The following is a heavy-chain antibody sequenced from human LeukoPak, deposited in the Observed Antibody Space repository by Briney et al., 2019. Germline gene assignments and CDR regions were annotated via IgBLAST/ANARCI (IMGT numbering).Heavy chain of an antibody. D-gene: IGHD3-10*01. Sequence: GASVKVSCKASGYTFTSYYMHWVRQAPGQGLEWMGIINPSGGSTSYAQKFQGRVTMTRDMSTSTVYMELSSLRSEDTAVYYCAREVGFGELLIHWFDPWGQGTLVTVSS. CDR2: INPSGGST. CDR3: AREVGFGELLIHWFDP. CDR1: GYTFTSYY. J-gene: IGHJ5*02. V-gene: IGHV1-46*01.